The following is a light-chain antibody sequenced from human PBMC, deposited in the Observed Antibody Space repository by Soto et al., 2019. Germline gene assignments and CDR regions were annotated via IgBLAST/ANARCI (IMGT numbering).Light chain of an antibody. Sequence: DIQMTQSPSSLSASVGDRVTITCRASQGISNYLGWYQQKPGKVPEILIYAASTLRSGVPSRFSGSGSGTDFNLNISSLQPKDVAAYYCQKYNFAPFPCGPGTKVDIK. CDR3: QKYNFAPFP. CDR1: QGISNY. V-gene: IGKV1-27*01. CDR2: AAS. J-gene: IGKJ3*01.